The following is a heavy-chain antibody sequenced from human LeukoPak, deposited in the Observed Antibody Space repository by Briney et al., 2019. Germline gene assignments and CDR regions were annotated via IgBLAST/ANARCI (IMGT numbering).Heavy chain of an antibody. Sequence: QPGGSLRVSCAASGFTFTDYAMSWVRQAPGKGLEWVANMKHDGSEIYYVDSVKGRFTISRDNAKNSLYLQMNSLRAGDTAVYYCARGHTISLNWFDPWGQGTLVTVSS. D-gene: IGHD2-2*01. CDR2: MKHDGSEI. CDR3: ARGHTISLNWFDP. J-gene: IGHJ5*02. CDR1: GFTFTDYA. V-gene: IGHV3-7*01.